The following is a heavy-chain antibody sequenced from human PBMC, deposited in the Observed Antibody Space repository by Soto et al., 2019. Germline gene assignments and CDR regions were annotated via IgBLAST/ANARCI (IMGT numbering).Heavy chain of an antibody. CDR2: ISWNSGSI. CDR1: GFTFDDYA. V-gene: IGHV3-9*01. D-gene: IGHD3-10*01. J-gene: IGHJ4*02. Sequence: PGGSLRLSCAASGFTFDDYAMHWVRQAPGKGLEWVSGISWNSGSIGYADSVKGRFTISRDNAKNSLYLQMNSLRAEDTALYYCAKDTDYYGSGSDWGQGTLVTVSS. CDR3: AKDTDYYGSGSD.